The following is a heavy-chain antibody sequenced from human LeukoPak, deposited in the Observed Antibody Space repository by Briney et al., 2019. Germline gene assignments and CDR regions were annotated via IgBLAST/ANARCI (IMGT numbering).Heavy chain of an antibody. D-gene: IGHD6-19*01. V-gene: IGHV3-21*01. Sequence: PGGSLRLSCAASGFTFSSYSMNWVRQAPGKGLEWVSSISSSSSYIYYADSVKGRFTISRGNSKNTLYLQMNSLRAEDTAMYYCARDGNERIAVAGVFDYWGQGTLVTVSS. J-gene: IGHJ4*02. CDR1: GFTFSSYS. CDR2: ISSSSSYI. CDR3: ARDGNERIAVAGVFDY.